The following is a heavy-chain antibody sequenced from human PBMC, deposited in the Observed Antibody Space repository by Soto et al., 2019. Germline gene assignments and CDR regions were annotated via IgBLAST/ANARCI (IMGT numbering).Heavy chain of an antibody. D-gene: IGHD2-2*01. CDR3: GRCSSTSCHLGSDY. V-gene: IGHV3-30-3*01. CDR1: GFIFSSYA. Sequence: GGSLRLSCAASGFIFSSYAMHWVRQAPGKGLEWVALISYDGNSKYYADSVKGRFTISRDNSKNTLYLQMNSLRPEDTAVFYCGRCSSTSCHLGSDYWGQGTLVTVSS. CDR2: ISYDGNSK. J-gene: IGHJ4*02.